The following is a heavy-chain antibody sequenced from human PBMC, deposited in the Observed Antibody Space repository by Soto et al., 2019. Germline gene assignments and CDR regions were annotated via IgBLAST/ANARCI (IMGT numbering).Heavy chain of an antibody. CDR1: GGSISSGGYY. J-gene: IGHJ6*03. CDR2: IYYSGST. D-gene: IGHD3-3*01. CDR3: ARSGSSHYYYYYYMDV. Sequence: SETLSLTCTVSGGSISSGGYYWSWIRQHPGKGLEWIGYIYYSGSTYYNPSLKSRVTISVDTSKNQFSLKLSSVTAADTAVYYSARSGSSHYYYYYYMDVWGKGTTVSFSS. V-gene: IGHV4-31*03.